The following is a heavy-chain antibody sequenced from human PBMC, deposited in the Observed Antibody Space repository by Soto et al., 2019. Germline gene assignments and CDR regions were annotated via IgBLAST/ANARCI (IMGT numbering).Heavy chain of an antibody. J-gene: IGHJ6*02. CDR2: ISYDGNNK. V-gene: IGHV3-30-3*01. CDR1: GFTFSNYA. Sequence: QVQLVESGGGVVQTGRSLRLSCAASGFTFSNYALHWVRQAPGKGLEWVSVISYDGNNKYFAASVKGRFTLSRDNSKNTLYLQMNSLRREDTAVYYCARALYCTSTSCYIAVSVHGMDVWGQGTTVTVSS. D-gene: IGHD2-2*02. CDR3: ARALYCTSTSCYIAVSVHGMDV.